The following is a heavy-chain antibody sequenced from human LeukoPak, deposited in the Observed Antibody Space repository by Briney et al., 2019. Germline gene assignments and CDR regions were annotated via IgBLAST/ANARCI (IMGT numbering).Heavy chain of an antibody. CDR2: ISGSGGNT. CDR3: AKDRPSWYYCMDA. Sequence: GGSLRLSCAASGFTFSSYAMSWVRQAPGKGLEWVSSISGSGGNTYYADSVKGRFAVSRDNSKNTLYLQMNSLRAEDTAVYYCAKDRPSWYYCMDAWGQGTTVTVSS. D-gene: IGHD6-6*01. J-gene: IGHJ6*02. CDR1: GFTFSSYA. V-gene: IGHV3-23*01.